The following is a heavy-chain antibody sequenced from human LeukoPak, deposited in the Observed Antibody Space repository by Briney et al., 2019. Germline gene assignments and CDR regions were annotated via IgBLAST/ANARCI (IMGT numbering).Heavy chain of an antibody. Sequence: PGGSLRLSCAASGFSFDDYAMHWVRQAPGKGLEWVSLISGDGITYYADSAKGRFTISRDNSKNSLYLQMNSLRREDTALYYCVKELTAATIPTSFDYWGQGTLVTVST. J-gene: IGHJ4*02. CDR1: GFSFDDYA. D-gene: IGHD5-12*01. CDR2: ISGDGIT. CDR3: VKELTAATIPTSFDY. V-gene: IGHV3-43*02.